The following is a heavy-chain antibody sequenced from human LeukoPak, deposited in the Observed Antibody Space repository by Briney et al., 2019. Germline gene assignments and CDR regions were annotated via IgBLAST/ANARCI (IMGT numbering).Heavy chain of an antibody. D-gene: IGHD3-9*01. Sequence: PGGSLRLSCAASGFTFSSYAMSWVRQAPGKGLEWVAAISYDGSNKYYADSVKGRFTMSRDNSKNTLFLQMNSLRDEDTAVYYCAKDRANAYYDILTPARCMDVWGKGTTVTVSS. V-gene: IGHV3-30*18. CDR1: GFTFSSYA. CDR3: AKDRANAYYDILTPARCMDV. CDR2: ISYDGSNK. J-gene: IGHJ6*04.